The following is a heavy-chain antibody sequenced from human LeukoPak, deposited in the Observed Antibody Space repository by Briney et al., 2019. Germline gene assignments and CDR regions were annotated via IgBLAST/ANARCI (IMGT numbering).Heavy chain of an antibody. CDR2: ISSSGGST. D-gene: IGHD2-15*01. Sequence: GGSLRLPCAASGFTFSRYGMSWVRQAPGKGLEWVSAISSSGGSTNYADPVKGRFTISRDNSKNTLYLQMNSLRAEDTAVYYCAKAVVPAAPLQGFLFWGEGPLATVSS. CDR3: AKAVVPAAPLQGFLF. CDR1: GFTFSRYG. J-gene: IGHJ4*02. V-gene: IGHV3-23*01.